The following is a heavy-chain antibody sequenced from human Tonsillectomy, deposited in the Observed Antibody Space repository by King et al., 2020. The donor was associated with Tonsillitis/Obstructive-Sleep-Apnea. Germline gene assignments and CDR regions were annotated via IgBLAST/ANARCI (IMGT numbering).Heavy chain of an antibody. Sequence: VQLVESGGGIVQPGGSLRLSCAASGFTFSNFWMHWVRQAPGQGLEWLSRINKDGSYTEYAGSVKGRFTISRDNAKNTVYLQMSSLRDEDTADYYCTRLLDLDNWGQGTLVTVSS. J-gene: IGHJ4*02. CDR3: TRLLDLDN. D-gene: IGHD3/OR15-3a*01. CDR2: INKDGSYT. CDR1: GFTFSNFW. V-gene: IGHV3-74*03.